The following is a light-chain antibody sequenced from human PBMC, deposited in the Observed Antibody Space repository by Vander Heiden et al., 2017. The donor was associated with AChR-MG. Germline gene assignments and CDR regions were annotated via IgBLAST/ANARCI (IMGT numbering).Light chain of an antibody. CDR2: GTS. Sequence: EIVLTQSPGTLSLSPGETATLSCRTSQSVSDTYLAWYQQKSGQAPRLLIFGTSRRATGIPDRFSGSGSGTDFTLTVTRLEAEDFAVYYCQRYGRSPLITFGPGTRVDI. CDR3: QRYGRSPLIT. CDR1: QSVSDTY. V-gene: IGKV3-20*01. J-gene: IGKJ3*01.